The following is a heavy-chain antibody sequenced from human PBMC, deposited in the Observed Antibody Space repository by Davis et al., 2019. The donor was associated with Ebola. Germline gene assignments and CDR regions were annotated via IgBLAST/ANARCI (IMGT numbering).Heavy chain of an antibody. Sequence: PGGSLRLSCVGSGFTFNWFWMHWVRQVPEKGLTWVSRINGDGSQATYADSVKGRFTVSRDNSQNTVYLEMTSLRADDTAVYYCARDGQLWDFDSWGQGTLVTVSS. J-gene: IGHJ4*02. CDR1: GFTFNWFW. D-gene: IGHD1-1*01. V-gene: IGHV3-74*01. CDR2: INGDGSQA. CDR3: ARDGQLWDFDS.